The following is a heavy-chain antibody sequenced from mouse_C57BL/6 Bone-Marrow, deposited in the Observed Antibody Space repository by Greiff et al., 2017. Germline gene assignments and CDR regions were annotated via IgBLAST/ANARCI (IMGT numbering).Heavy chain of an antibody. D-gene: IGHD2-5*01. CDR3: ARDESNPYAMDY. J-gene: IGHJ4*01. V-gene: IGHV3-3*01. CDR1: GFSINSDCY. CDR2: TFYSGIT. Sequence: EVKVVESGPSLVRPSQTLSLTCTVTGFSINSDCYWIWIRQFPGNKLEYIGYTFYSGITYYNPSLESRTYITRDTSKNQFSLKLSSVTTEDTATYYWARDESNPYAMDYWGQGTSVTVSS.